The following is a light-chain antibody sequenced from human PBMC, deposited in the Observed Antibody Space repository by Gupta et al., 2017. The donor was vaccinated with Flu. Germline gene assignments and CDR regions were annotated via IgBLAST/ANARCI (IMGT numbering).Light chain of an antibody. CDR1: QDVRVN. V-gene: IGKV3-15*01. CDR2: AAS. J-gene: IGKJ4*01. Sequence: GERATLSCRTTQDVRVNLSWYHQKLGQAPRLLIHAASTRATGVPARFSGSGSGTQFTLTIPVLQSEDVAVYYCQQHNHWPPAFGGGTKVEIK. CDR3: QQHNHWPPA.